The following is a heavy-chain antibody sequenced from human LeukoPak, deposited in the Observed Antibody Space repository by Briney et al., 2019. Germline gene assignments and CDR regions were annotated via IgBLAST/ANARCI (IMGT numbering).Heavy chain of an antibody. V-gene: IGHV4-59*01. J-gene: IGHJ4*02. Sequence: KPSEPLSLTCTLSGGSISRYYWSWTRPPPGKGLEWIGYIYFSGSTKYNPSLESRVTISVGSSKNQFSLKLSSVTAADTAVYYCARRLYRYFDYWGQGALVTVSS. CDR2: IYFSGST. D-gene: IGHD2-2*02. CDR3: ARRLYRYFDY. CDR1: GGSISRYY.